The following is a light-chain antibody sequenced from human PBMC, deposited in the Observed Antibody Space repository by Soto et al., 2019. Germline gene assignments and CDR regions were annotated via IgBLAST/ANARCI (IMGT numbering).Light chain of an antibody. CDR1: QAIRNF. V-gene: IGKV1-16*01. CDR3: QQYYTNPFT. CDR2: SSS. Sequence: DIQMTQSPSSLSASVGDRVTITCRASQAIRNFLAWFQQKPGKAPKSLISSSSTLQSGVPSRFSGSGSGTDFTLHISSLQPEDFATYYCQQYYTNPFTFGPGTKVDIK. J-gene: IGKJ3*01.